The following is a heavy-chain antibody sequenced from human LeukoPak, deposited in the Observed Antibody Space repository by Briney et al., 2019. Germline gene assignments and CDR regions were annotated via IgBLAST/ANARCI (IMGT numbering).Heavy chain of an antibody. Sequence: ASVKVSCKVSGYTLTELSMHWVRQAPGKGLEWMGGFDPEDGETIYAQKFQGRVTMTEDTPTDTAYMELSSLRSEDTAVYYCASWNLYCSSTSCYAGDYWGQGTLVTVSS. D-gene: IGHD2-2*01. CDR3: ASWNLYCSSTSCYAGDY. CDR1: GYTLTELS. V-gene: IGHV1-24*01. J-gene: IGHJ4*02. CDR2: FDPEDGET.